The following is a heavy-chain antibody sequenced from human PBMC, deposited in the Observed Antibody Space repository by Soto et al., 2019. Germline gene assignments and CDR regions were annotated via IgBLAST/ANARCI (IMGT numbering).Heavy chain of an antibody. Sequence: ASGPTLVNPTQTLTLTCTFSGFSLSTTGVGVSWIRQPPGKALEWLALIYWHDDERYSPSLKSRLTITKDTPKNQVVLTMTNMDPVDTATYYCAHRGGATVGLYYFDYWGQGALVTVSS. V-gene: IGHV2-5*01. CDR3: AHRGGATVGLYYFDY. J-gene: IGHJ4*02. CDR2: IYWHDDE. CDR1: GFSLSTTGVG. D-gene: IGHD3-16*01.